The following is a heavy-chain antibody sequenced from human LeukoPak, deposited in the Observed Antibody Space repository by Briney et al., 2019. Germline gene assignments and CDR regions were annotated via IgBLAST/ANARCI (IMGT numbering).Heavy chain of an antibody. D-gene: IGHD3-16*01. J-gene: IGHJ4*02. Sequence: GGSLRLSCAASGFTFSSYGMHWVRQAPGKGLEWVAVISYDGSNKYYADSVKGRFTISRDNSKNTLYLQMNSLRAEDTAVYYCAKEDDPPRWGQGTLVTVSS. CDR3: AKEDDPPR. V-gene: IGHV3-30*18. CDR1: GFTFSSYG. CDR2: ISYDGSNK.